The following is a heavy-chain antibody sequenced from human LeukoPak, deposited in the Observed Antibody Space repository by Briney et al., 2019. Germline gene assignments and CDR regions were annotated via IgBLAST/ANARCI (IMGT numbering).Heavy chain of an antibody. D-gene: IGHD2-21*01. CDR3: CLGGDFDY. V-gene: IGHV4-34*01. Sequence: SETLSLTCAVYGGSFSNYYWSWIRPPPGKGLEWIGEINHSGSTNYNPSLKSRVTISLDTSKNQFSLKLSSVTAADTAVYYCCLGGDFDYWGQGSLVTVSS. J-gene: IGHJ4*02. CDR2: INHSGST. CDR1: GGSFSNYY.